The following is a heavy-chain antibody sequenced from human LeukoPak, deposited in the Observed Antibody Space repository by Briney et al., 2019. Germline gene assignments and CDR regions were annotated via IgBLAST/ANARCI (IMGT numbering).Heavy chain of an antibody. J-gene: IGHJ4*02. CDR3: ARDTDYDFWCGYYPPYYFDY. Sequence: ASVKVSCKASGYTFTIYGISWVRQAPGQGLEWMGWISAYNGNTNYAQKLQGRVTMTTDTSTSTAYMELRSLRSDDTAVYYCARDTDYDFWCGYYPPYYFDYWGQGTLVTVSS. CDR1: GYTFTIYG. V-gene: IGHV1-18*01. CDR2: ISAYNGNT. D-gene: IGHD3-3*01.